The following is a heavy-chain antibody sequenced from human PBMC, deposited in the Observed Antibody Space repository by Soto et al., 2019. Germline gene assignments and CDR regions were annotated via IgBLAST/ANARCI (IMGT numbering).Heavy chain of an antibody. CDR1: GGSISSSSYY. J-gene: IGHJ4*02. D-gene: IGHD4-4*01. CDR3: ARHGYFGWPTVTTTFDC. V-gene: IGHV4-39*01. CDR2: IYYSGST. Sequence: SETLSLTCTVSGGSISSSSYYWGWVRQPTGKGLEWIGSIYYSGSTYYNPSLKSRVTISVDTSKNQFSLKLSSVIAADTAMYYCARHGYFGWPTVTTTFDCWGQGTLVTVSS.